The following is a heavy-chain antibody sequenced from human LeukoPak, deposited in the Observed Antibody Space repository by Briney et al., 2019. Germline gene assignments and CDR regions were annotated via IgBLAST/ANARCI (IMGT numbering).Heavy chain of an antibody. CDR2: ISSGGAST. CDR3: ARDSCSSTSCHLFDY. CDR1: GFTFSSFA. V-gene: IGHV3-23*01. Sequence: GGSLRLSCAASGFTFSSFAMSWVRQAPGKGLEWVSVISSGGASTFYADSVKGRFTISRDNSKNTLYLQMNSLRAEDTAVYYCARDSCSSTSCHLFDYWGQGTLVTVSS. J-gene: IGHJ4*02. D-gene: IGHD2-2*01.